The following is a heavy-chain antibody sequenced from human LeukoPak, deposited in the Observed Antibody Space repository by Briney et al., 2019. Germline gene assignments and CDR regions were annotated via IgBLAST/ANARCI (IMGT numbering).Heavy chain of an antibody. CDR1: GGSFSGYH. CDR2: INHSGST. D-gene: IGHD5-18*01. Sequence: MSSETLSLTCAVYGGSFSGYHWSWIRQPPGKGLEWIGEINHSGSTNYNPSLKSRVTISVDTSKNQFSLKLSSVTAADTAVYYCARVPRTGYSYGYSYYYGMDVWGQGTTVTVSS. CDR3: ARVPRTGYSYGYSYYYGMDV. J-gene: IGHJ6*02. V-gene: IGHV4-34*01.